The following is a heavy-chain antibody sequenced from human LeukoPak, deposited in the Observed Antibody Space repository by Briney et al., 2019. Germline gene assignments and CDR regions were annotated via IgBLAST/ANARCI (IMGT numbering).Heavy chain of an antibody. CDR2: ISSSSSYI. J-gene: IGHJ4*02. D-gene: IGHD1-26*01. V-gene: IGHV3-21*01. CDR1: GFTFSSYS. Sequence: GGSLRLSCAASGFTFSSYSMNSVRQAPGKGLEWVSSISSSSSYIYYAASVKGRFTISRDNAKNSLYLQMKSLRAEDTAVYYCARDEDIVGANYFDYWGQGTLVTVSS. CDR3: ARDEDIVGANYFDY.